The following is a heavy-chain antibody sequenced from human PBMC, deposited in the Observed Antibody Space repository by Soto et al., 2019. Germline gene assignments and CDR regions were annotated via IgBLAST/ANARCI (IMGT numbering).Heavy chain of an antibody. J-gene: IGHJ6*03. Sequence: ASVKVSCKASGFTFTSSAMQWVRQARGQRLEWIGWIVVGSGNTNYAQKFQERVTITRDMSTSTAYMELSSLRSEDTAVYYCAAGFWPSDCSSTSCYPSNYYYMDVWGKGTTVTVSS. CDR1: GFTFTSSA. D-gene: IGHD2-2*01. CDR2: IVVGSGNT. CDR3: AAGFWPSDCSSTSCYPSNYYYMDV. V-gene: IGHV1-58*02.